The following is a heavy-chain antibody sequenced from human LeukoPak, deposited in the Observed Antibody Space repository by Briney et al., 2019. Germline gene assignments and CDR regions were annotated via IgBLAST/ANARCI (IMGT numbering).Heavy chain of an antibody. J-gene: IGHJ6*02. Sequence: GGSLRLSCAASGFTVSSNYMSWVRQAPGKGLEWVSVIYSGGSTYYADSVKGRFTISRDNSKNTLCLQMNSLRAEDTAVYYCARASYYYGMDVWGQGTTVTVSS. CDR2: IYSGGST. CDR1: GFTVSSNY. CDR3: ARASYYYGMDV. V-gene: IGHV3-66*01.